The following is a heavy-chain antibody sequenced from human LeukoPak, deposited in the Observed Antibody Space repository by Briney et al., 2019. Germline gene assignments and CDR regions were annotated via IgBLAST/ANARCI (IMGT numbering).Heavy chain of an antibody. CDR2: IYYSGST. Sequence: SETLSLTCTVSGGSISSYYWSWIRQPPGKGLEWIGYIYYSGSTNYNPSLKSRVTISVDTSKNQFSLKLSSVTAADTAVYYCARLGSGIAVADKGDYWGQGTLVSVSS. V-gene: IGHV4-59*08. J-gene: IGHJ4*02. CDR3: ARLGSGIAVADKGDY. D-gene: IGHD6-19*01. CDR1: GGSISSYY.